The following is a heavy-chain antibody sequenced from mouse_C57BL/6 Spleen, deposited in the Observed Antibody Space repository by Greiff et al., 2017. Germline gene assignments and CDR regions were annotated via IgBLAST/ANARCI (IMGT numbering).Heavy chain of an antibody. CDR2: IDPSDSYT. J-gene: IGHJ1*03. CDR3: AREDYGNYEYFEV. Sequence: QVQLQQPGAELVKPGASVKLSCKASGYTFTSYWMQWVKQRPGQGLEWIGEIDPSDSYTNYNQKFKGKATLTVDTSSSTAYMQLSSLTSEDSAVYYCAREDYGNYEYFEVGGTGTTVTVSS. D-gene: IGHD2-1*01. V-gene: IGHV1-50*01. CDR1: GYTFTSYW.